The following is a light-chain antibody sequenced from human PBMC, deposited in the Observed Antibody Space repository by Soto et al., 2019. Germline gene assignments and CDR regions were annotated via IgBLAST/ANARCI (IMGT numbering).Light chain of an antibody. V-gene: IGKV3-20*01. CDR2: SAY. Sequence: EIVLTQSPGTLSLSPGERATLSCRASQRITSTYLAWYQQKPGQAPRLLIYSAYNRATGTPDRFSGSGSGTSFPLTISRLDPEDFAVYYCQQYHNSQILPFGGGTKVEIK. CDR3: QQYHNSQILP. J-gene: IGKJ4*01. CDR1: QRITSTY.